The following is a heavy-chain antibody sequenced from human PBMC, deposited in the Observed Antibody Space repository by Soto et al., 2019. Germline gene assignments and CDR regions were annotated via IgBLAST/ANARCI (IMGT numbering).Heavy chain of an antibody. V-gene: IGHV3-7*01. CDR2: IKQDGSEK. D-gene: IGHD3-3*01. Sequence: EAQLVESGGGLVQPGGSLRLSCAASGFTFTNYWMSWVRQAPGKGLEWVANIKQDGSEKYYADSAKGRFIISRDNAKTSLYLQMNSLRAEDTAVYYCARDMGVFWSGYPEGGFDYWGQGTPLTVSS. J-gene: IGHJ4*02. CDR3: ARDMGVFWSGYPEGGFDY. CDR1: GFTFTNYW.